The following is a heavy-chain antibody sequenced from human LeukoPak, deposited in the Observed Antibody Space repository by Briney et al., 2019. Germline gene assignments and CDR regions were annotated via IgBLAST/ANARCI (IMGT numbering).Heavy chain of an antibody. J-gene: IGHJ3*02. CDR1: GGSFSGYY. CDR2: INHSGST. Sequence: SETLSLTCAVYGGSFSGYYWSWLRQPPGKGLEWIGEINHSGSTNYNPSLKSRVTISVDTSKNQFSLKLSSVTAADTAVYYCARGGVDTAMVGASDIWGQGTMVTVSS. V-gene: IGHV4-34*01. CDR3: ARGGVDTAMVGASDI. D-gene: IGHD5-18*01.